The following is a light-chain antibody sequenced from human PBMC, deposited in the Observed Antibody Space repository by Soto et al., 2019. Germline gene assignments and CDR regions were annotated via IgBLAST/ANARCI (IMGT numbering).Light chain of an antibody. CDR3: QQRRDWPIT. Sequence: EIVLTQSPATLSLSPGERATLSCRASQSVSSYLAWYQQKPGQAPRLLIYESSNRATGIPARFSGSGSGTDFTLTISSLEPVDFAVYYCQQRRDWPITFGQGTRLEIK. J-gene: IGKJ5*01. V-gene: IGKV3-11*01. CDR2: ESS. CDR1: QSVSSY.